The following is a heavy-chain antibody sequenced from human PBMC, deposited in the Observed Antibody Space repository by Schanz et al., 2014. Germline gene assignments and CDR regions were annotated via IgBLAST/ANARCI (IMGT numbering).Heavy chain of an antibody. V-gene: IGHV4-31*03. CDR2: IYDSGNT. Sequence: QVQLQESGPGLVKPSQTLSLTCNVSGDSMSSGGYYWNWIRQHPGKGLEWIGYIYDSGNTYYNPSLKSRVTMSIDTSENQFSRNLRSVTGADTAVYYCARLVGPSFYYGMDVWGQGTTVTVS. D-gene: IGHD2-15*01. CDR1: GDSMSSGGYY. J-gene: IGHJ6*02. CDR3: ARLVGPSFYYGMDV.